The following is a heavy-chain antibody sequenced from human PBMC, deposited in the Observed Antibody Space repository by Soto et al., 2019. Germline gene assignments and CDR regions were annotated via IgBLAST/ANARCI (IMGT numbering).Heavy chain of an antibody. J-gene: IGHJ4*02. Sequence: QVQVAQSGAEVKRPGASVKVSCWASGYPFTNFYIHWVRQAPGQGLEWMGIINPSGGSTAYAQKCLGRVTMTRDTSTSTVYMEVSSLRSDDTAVYYCARADYYGSSGYHLHYWGQGTLVTVSS. D-gene: IGHD3-22*01. V-gene: IGHV1-46*01. CDR1: GYPFTNFY. CDR3: ARADYYGSSGYHLHY. CDR2: INPSGGST.